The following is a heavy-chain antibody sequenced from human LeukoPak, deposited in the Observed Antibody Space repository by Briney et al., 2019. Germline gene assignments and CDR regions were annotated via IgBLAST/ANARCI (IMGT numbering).Heavy chain of an antibody. CDR1: GFTFDDYA. Sequence: GRSLRLSCAASGFTFDDYAMHWVRQAPGKGLEWVSGISWNSGSIGYADSVKGRFTISRDNAKNSLYLQMNSLRAEDTALYYCAKVGSSSWYDWFDPWGQGTLVTVSS. V-gene: IGHV3-9*01. D-gene: IGHD6-13*01. J-gene: IGHJ5*02. CDR2: ISWNSGSI. CDR3: AKVGSSSWYDWFDP.